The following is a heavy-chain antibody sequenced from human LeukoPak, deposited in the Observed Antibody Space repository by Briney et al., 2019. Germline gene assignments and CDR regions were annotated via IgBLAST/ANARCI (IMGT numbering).Heavy chain of an antibody. Sequence: SETLSLTCAVYGGSFSGYYWSWIRQPPGKGLEWIGTIYYSGSTYYNPSLKSRVTISVDTSKNQFSLKLSSVTAADTAVYYCARQSRWLQLVFVYWGQGTLVTVSS. D-gene: IGHD5-24*01. V-gene: IGHV4-34*01. CDR2: IYYSGST. CDR1: GGSFSGYY. J-gene: IGHJ4*02. CDR3: ARQSRWLQLVFVY.